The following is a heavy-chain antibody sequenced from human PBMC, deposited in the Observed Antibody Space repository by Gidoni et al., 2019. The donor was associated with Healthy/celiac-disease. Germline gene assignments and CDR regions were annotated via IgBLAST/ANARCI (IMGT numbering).Heavy chain of an antibody. CDR3: ARVIQGLQWLVVEDHNWFDP. CDR2: IYYSGST. D-gene: IGHD6-19*01. V-gene: IGHV4-31*03. CDR1: GGSISSGGYY. Sequence: QVQLQESGPGLVKPSQTLSLTCTVSGGSISSGGYYWSWIRQHPGKGLEWIGYIYYSGSTYYNPSLKSRVTISVDTSKNQFSLKLSSVTAADTAVYYCARVIQGLQWLVVEDHNWFDPWGQGTLVTVSS. J-gene: IGHJ5*02.